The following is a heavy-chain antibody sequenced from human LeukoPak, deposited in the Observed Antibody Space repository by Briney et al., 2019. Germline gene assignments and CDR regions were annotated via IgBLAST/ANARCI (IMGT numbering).Heavy chain of an antibody. D-gene: IGHD6-19*01. Sequence: PGRSLRLSCAASGFTFSSYAMHWVRQAPGKGLEWVAVISYDGSNKYYADSMKGRFTISRDSSKNTLYLQMNSLRAEDTAVYYCASDSSGWTYFDYWGQGTLVTVSS. CDR3: ASDSSGWTYFDY. V-gene: IGHV3-30-3*01. CDR2: ISYDGSNK. CDR1: GFTFSSYA. J-gene: IGHJ4*02.